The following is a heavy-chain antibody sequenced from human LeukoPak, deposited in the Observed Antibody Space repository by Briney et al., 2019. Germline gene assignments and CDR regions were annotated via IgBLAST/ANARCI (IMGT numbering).Heavy chain of an antibody. D-gene: IGHD2-2*01. J-gene: IGHJ6*02. CDR2: IIPILGIA. CDR1: GGTFSSYT. V-gene: IGHV1-69*02. Sequence: ASVKVPCKASGGTFSSYTISWVRQAPGQGLEWMGRIIPILGIANYAQKFQGRVTITADKSTSTAYMELSSLRSEDTAVYYCASGPIVVVPAAIRYYGMDVWGQGTTVTVSS. CDR3: ASGPIVVVPAAIRYYGMDV.